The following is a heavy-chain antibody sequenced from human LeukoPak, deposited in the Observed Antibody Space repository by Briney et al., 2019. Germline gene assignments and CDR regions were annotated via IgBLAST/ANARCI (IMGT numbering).Heavy chain of an antibody. CDR2: IIPILGIA. J-gene: IGHJ5*02. CDR1: GGTFSSYA. V-gene: IGHV1-69*04. CDR3: ARALRDYSKHNWFDP. D-gene: IGHD4-11*01. Sequence: ASVKVSCKASGGTFSSYAISWVRQAPGQGLEWMGRIIPILGIANYAQKFQGRVTMTRNTSISTAYMELSSLRSEDTAVYYCARALRDYSKHNWFDPWGQGTLVTVSS.